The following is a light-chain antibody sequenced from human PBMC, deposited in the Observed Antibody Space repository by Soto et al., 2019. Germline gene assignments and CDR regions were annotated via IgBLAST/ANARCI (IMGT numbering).Light chain of an antibody. V-gene: IGKV4-1*01. Sequence: DIVMTQSPDSLAVSLGERATINCKSSQSVLSSSNNKNYLAWYQQKPGQPPTLLSYWASTRESGVPDRFSGRGSGTDFTLAISSLPEEDVAVYYCQQYYSTPYTVGQGTKLDIK. CDR2: WAS. CDR3: QQYYSTPYT. CDR1: QSVLSSSNNKNY. J-gene: IGKJ2*01.